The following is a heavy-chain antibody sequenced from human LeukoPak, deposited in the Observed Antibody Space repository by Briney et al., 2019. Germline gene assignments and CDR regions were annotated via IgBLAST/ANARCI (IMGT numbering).Heavy chain of an antibody. CDR2: IYRGGTT. CDR1: GFTVSSNY. J-gene: IGHJ4*02. V-gene: IGHV3-66*01. D-gene: IGHD3-22*01. CDR3: ARDYYYDDSGQPVRLDY. Sequence: PGGSLRLSCVASGFTVSSNYMSWVRQAPGKGPEWLSVIYRGGTTYYAGSVKGRFTISRDDSKNTLYLQMNSLRAEDTAVYYCARDYYYDDSGQPVRLDYWGQGTLVTVSS.